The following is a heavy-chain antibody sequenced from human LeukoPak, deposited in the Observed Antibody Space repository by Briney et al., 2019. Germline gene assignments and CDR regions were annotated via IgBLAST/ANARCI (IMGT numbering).Heavy chain of an antibody. CDR2: IKQDGSEK. D-gene: IGHD3-3*01. J-gene: IGHJ4*02. V-gene: IGHV3-7*01. CDR3: ARDGPYYDFWSGYYSYYFDY. Sequence: GGSLRLSCAASGFTFSSYWMSWVRQAPGKGLEGVANIKQDGSEKYYVASVKGRFTISRDNAKNSLYLQMNSLRAQDPAVYYCARDGPYYDFWSGYYSYYFDYWGQGTLVTVSS. CDR1: GFTFSSYW.